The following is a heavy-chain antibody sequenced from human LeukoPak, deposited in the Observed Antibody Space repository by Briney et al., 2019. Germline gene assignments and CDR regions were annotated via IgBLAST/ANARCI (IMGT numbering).Heavy chain of an antibody. CDR1: GFTFGNYE. CDR3: AILDGGIDVDY. J-gene: IGHJ4*02. V-gene: IGHV3-48*03. Sequence: GGSLRLSCEAPGFTFGNYEMKWVRHAPGKGLEWVSHIDSSGSPIYYADSVKGRFTISRDNATNSLYLQMNSLRAEDTGIYFCAILDGGIDVDYWGQGALVTVSS. D-gene: IGHD3-3*01. CDR2: IDSSGSPI.